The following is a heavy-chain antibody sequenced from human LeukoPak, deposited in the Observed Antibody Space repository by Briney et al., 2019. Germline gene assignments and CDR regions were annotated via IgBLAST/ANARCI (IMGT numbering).Heavy chain of an antibody. D-gene: IGHD3-3*01. Sequence: PGGSLRLSCAASGFIFTNAWLTWVRQAPGKGLEWVGRIRSKTDGETTEYAAPVEGRFNISRDDSKNTLYLQMDSLKTEDTAVYYCATHNYGVVSIQHWGQGTLVTVSS. CDR1: GFIFTNAW. J-gene: IGHJ1*01. V-gene: IGHV3-15*01. CDR2: IRSKTDGETT. CDR3: ATHNYGVVSIQH.